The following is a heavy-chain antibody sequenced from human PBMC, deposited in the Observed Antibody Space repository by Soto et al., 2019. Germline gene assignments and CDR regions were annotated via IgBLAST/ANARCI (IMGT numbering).Heavy chain of an antibody. CDR1: GVSITSSSYY. Sequence: SETLSLTCTVSGVSITSSSYYWVWIRQPPAKGLEWIGTIYYGGSTSYNPSLKSRVTISVDTSKNQFSLKLSSVTAADTAVYFCARRHNSSWSFDYWGQGTLVTVSS. J-gene: IGHJ4*02. CDR2: IYYGGST. CDR3: ARRHNSSWSFDY. D-gene: IGHD6-13*01. V-gene: IGHV4-39*01.